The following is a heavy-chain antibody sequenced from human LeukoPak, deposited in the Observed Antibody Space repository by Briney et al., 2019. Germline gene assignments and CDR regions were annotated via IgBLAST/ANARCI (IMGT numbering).Heavy chain of an antibody. J-gene: IGHJ4*02. CDR2: IKQDGSEK. Sequence: GGSLRLSCAASGFTFSSYWMSWVRQAPGKGLEWVANIKQDGSEKYYVDSVKGRFTISRENAKNSLYLQMNSLRAEDTAVYYCASSMVTGTPYYWGQGTLVTVSS. V-gene: IGHV3-7*01. CDR1: GFTFSSYW. D-gene: IGHD2-21*02. CDR3: ASSMVTGTPYY.